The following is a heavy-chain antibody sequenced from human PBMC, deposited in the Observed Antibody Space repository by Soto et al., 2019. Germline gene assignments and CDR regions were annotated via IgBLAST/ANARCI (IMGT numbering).Heavy chain of an antibody. CDR1: GFTFSSYA. D-gene: IGHD3-3*01. Sequence: GGSLRLSCSASGFTFSSYAMHWVRQAPGKGLEYVSAISSNGGSTYYADSVKGRFTISRDNSKNTLYLQMSSLRAEDTAVYCCVKGPLRFLEWLPLENWFDPWGQGTLVTVSS. V-gene: IGHV3-64D*06. CDR3: VKGPLRFLEWLPLENWFDP. J-gene: IGHJ5*02. CDR2: ISSNGGST.